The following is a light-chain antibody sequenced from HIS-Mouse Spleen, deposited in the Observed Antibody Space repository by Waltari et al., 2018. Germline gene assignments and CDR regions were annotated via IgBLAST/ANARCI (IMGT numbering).Light chain of an antibody. CDR2: AAS. Sequence: DIQLTQSPSFLSASVGDSVTITCRARQGISSYLAWYQQKPGKAHKLLIYAASTLQSGVPSRFSGSGSGTEFTLTISSLQPEDFATYYCQQLNSYPPTFGQGTKVEIK. CDR3: QQLNSYPPT. V-gene: IGKV1-9*01. CDR1: QGISSY. J-gene: IGKJ1*01.